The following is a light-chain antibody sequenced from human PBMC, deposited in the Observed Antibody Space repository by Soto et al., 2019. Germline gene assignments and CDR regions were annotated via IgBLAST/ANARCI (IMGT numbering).Light chain of an antibody. J-gene: IGKJ2*01. CDR2: DAC. V-gene: IGKV3-11*01. Sequence: EIVLTQSPATLSLSPGERATLSCRASQSVSSYLAWYQQKPGQAPRLLIYDACNRATGIPARFSGSGSGTDFTLTISSLEPEDFATYYCQQYSIYWNTFGQGTKLEIK. CDR1: QSVSSY. CDR3: QQYSIYWNT.